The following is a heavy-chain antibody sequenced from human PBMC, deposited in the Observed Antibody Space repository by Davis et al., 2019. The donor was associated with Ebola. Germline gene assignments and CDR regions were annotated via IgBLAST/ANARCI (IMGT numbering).Heavy chain of an antibody. D-gene: IGHD6-19*01. V-gene: IGHV1-3*04. Sequence: ASVKVSCKASGYTFTSYAMHWVRQAPGQRLEWMGWINTGNGNTKYSQKFQGRVTITRDTSASTAYMELSSLRSEDTAVYYCARSVAVAGYFDYWGQGTLVTVSS. J-gene: IGHJ4*02. CDR1: GYTFTSYA. CDR3: ARSVAVAGYFDY. CDR2: INTGNGNT.